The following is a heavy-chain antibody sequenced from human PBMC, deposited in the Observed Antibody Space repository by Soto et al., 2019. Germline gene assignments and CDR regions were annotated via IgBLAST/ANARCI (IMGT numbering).Heavy chain of an antibody. CDR3: AKEHYGSGTRGAFDP. V-gene: IGHV3-9*01. CDR2: ISWNSGSI. J-gene: IGHJ5*02. D-gene: IGHD3-10*01. Sequence: GGSLRLSCAASGFTFDDYAMHWVRQAPGKGLEWVSGISWNSGSIDYADSVKGRFTISRDNAKNSLYLQMNSLRAEDTALYYCAKEHYGSGTRGAFDPWGQGTLVTVSS. CDR1: GFTFDDYA.